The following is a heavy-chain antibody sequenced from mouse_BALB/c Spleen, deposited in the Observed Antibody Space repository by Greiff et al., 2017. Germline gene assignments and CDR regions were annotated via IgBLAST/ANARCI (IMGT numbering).Heavy chain of an antibody. V-gene: IGHV5-6-5*01. CDR1: GFTFSSYA. CDR2: ISSGGST. Sequence: EVHLVESGGGLVKPGGSLKLSCAASGFTFSSYAMSWVRQTPEKRLEWVASISSGGSTYYPDSVKGRFTISRDNARNILYLQMSSLRSEDTAMYYCARGLFDYRYFAYWGQGTLVTVSA. J-gene: IGHJ3*01. CDR3: ARGLFDYRYFAY. D-gene: IGHD2-14*01.